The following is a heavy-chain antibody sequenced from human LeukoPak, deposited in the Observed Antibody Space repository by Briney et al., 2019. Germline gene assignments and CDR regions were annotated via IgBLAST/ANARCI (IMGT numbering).Heavy chain of an antibody. J-gene: IGHJ4*02. Sequence: GGSLRLSCAASGFTFSYYSMNWVCQAPGKGLEWVSSITSSSNYIYYADSVKGRFTISRDNAKNSLYLQMNSLRAEDTAVYYCARSIAAAGFDYWGQGTLVTVSS. CDR3: ARSIAAAGFDY. CDR2: ITSSSNYI. CDR1: GFTFSYYS. V-gene: IGHV3-21*01. D-gene: IGHD6-13*01.